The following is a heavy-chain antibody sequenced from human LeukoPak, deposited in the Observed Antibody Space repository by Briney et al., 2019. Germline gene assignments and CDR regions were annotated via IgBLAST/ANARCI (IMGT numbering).Heavy chain of an antibody. CDR1: GFTFSSYG. CDR3: AKASRDIVVVPADHFDY. D-gene: IGHD2-2*01. CDR2: IRYDGSNK. J-gene: IGHJ4*02. Sequence: GGSLRLSCAASGFTFSSYGMHWVRQAPGKGLEWVAFIRYDGSNKYYADSVKGRFTISRDNSKNTLYLQMNSLRAEDTAVYYCAKASRDIVVVPADHFDYWGQGTLVTVSS. V-gene: IGHV3-30*02.